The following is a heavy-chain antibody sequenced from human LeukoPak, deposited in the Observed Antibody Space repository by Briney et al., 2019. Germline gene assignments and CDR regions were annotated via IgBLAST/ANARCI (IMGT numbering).Heavy chain of an antibody. V-gene: IGHV3-9*01. J-gene: IGHJ5*01. CDR3: AKDSTANSDSYEHWFDS. CDR1: GFSFDDYA. CDR2: ISWNSGNI. D-gene: IGHD3-22*01. Sequence: PGRSLRLSCVISGFSFDDYAMHWVRQPPGKGLEWVSGISWNSGNIGYADSVKGRFTVSRDNAKNSLYLEMNSLRAEDTALYYCAKDSTANSDSYEHWFDSWGQGTLVTVS.